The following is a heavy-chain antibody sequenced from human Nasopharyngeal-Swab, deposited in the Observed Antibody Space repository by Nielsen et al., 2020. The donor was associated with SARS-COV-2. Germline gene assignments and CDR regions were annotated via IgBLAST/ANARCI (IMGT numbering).Heavy chain of an antibody. J-gene: IGHJ4*01. Sequence: SQTLSLTCAISGDSVSSNSAAWPWIRQSASRGLEWLGRTYYRSTWNNDYALSVKSLIIINPDTSKNQFSLQLNSVTPEDTAVYYCARGAQRSDWVWSHGALVTVSS. CDR2: TYYRSTWNN. CDR3: ARGAQRSDWV. CDR1: GDSVSSNSAA. D-gene: IGHD2-21*02. V-gene: IGHV6-1*01.